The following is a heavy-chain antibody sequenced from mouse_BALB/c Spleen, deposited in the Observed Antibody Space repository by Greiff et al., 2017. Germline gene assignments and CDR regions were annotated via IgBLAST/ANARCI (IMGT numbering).Heavy chain of an antibody. D-gene: IGHD2-14*01. J-gene: IGHJ4*01. V-gene: IGHV5-6-5*01. CDR1: GFTFSSYA. CDR3: ARAYYRYDGYAMDY. CDR2: ISSGGST. Sequence: EVQVVESGGGLVKPGGSLKLSCAASGFTFSSYAMSWVRQTPEKRLEWVASISSGGSTYYPDSVKGRFTISRDNARNILYLQMSSLRSEDTAMYYCARAYYRYDGYAMDYWGQGTSVTVSS.